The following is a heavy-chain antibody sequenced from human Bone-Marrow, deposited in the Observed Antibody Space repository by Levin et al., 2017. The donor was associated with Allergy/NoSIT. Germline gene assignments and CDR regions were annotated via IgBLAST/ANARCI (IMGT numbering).Heavy chain of an antibody. D-gene: IGHD6-25*01. J-gene: IGHJ5*02. V-gene: IGHV1-2*02. CDR3: ASLSGWYNH. CDR2: INPNNGGT. CDR1: GYTFIDYY. Sequence: PGESLKISCKASGYTFIDYYIHWVRQAPGQGLEWMGWINPNNGGTEYAQKFQDRVTLARDTSISTVYMYMSSLRSDDTAMYYCASLSGWYNHWGQGSLVTVSS.